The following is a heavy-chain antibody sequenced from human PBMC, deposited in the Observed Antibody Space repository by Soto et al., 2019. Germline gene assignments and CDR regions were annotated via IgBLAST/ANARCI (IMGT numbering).Heavy chain of an antibody. CDR3: ARLSGITGAANWFDP. CDR2: IYHSGST. CDR1: GGSISSSNW. J-gene: IGHJ5*02. D-gene: IGHD6-13*01. Sequence: QVQLQESGPGLVKPSGTLSLTCAVSGGSISSSNWWTWVRQPPGKGLEWIGEIYHSGSTNYNPSLKSRVTLSVDKSKNQFSLKLSSVTAADTALYYCARLSGITGAANWFDPWGQGALVTVSS. V-gene: IGHV4-4*02.